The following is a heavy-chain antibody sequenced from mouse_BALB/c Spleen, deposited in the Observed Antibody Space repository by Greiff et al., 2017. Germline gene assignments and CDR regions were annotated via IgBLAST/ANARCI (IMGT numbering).Heavy chain of an antibody. J-gene: IGHJ4*01. V-gene: IGHV5-12-1*01. CDR1: GFAFSSYD. D-gene: IGHD3-3*01. CDR3: ARLALGFYAMDY. CDR2: ISSGGGST. Sequence: EVKLVESGGGLVKPGGSLKLSCAASGFAFSSYDMSWVRQTPEKRLEWVAYISSGGGSTYYPDTVKGRFTISRDNAKNTLYLQMSSLKSEDTAMYYCARLALGFYAMDYSVQRTSVTVSS.